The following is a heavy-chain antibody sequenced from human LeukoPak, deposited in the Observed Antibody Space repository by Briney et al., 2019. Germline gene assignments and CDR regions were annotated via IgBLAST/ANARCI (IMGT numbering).Heavy chain of an antibody. J-gene: IGHJ4*02. D-gene: IGHD3-10*01. CDR2: IYYSGST. V-gene: IGHV4-59*01. CDR1: GFTFSDYY. CDR3: APQLWFGEYYYFDY. Sequence: PGGSLRLSCAASGFTFSDYYMSWIRQPPGKGLEWIGYIYYSGSTNYNPSLKSRVTISVDTSKNQFSLKLSSVTAADTAVYYCAPQLWFGEYYYFDYWGQGTLVTVSS.